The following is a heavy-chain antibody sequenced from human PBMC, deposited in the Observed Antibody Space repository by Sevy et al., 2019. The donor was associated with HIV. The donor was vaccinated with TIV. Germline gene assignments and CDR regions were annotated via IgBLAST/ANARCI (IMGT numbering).Heavy chain of an antibody. Sequence: ASVKVSCKVSGYTLTKLSMHWVRQAPGKRLEWMGSFDPEDGERRYAQKFQGRVTLTEDTSADTAYMELSSLRSEDTAVYYCAATKDYYDNSGSPFDYWGQGTLVTVSS. D-gene: IGHD3-22*01. V-gene: IGHV1-24*01. CDR3: AATKDYYDNSGSPFDY. CDR1: GYTLTKLS. CDR2: FDPEDGER. J-gene: IGHJ4*02.